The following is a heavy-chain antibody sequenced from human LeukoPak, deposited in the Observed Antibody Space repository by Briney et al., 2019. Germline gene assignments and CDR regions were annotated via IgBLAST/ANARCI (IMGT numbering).Heavy chain of an antibody. V-gene: IGHV1-8*01. D-gene: IGHD3-10*01. CDR3: ARVHYYGSGSYPTNYYYYGMDV. J-gene: IGHJ6*02. CDR2: MNPNSGNT. Sequence: EASVKVSCKASGYTFTSYDINWVRQATGQGLEWMGWMNPNSGNTGYAQKFQGRVTMTRNTSISTAYMELSSLRSEDTAVYYCARVHYYGSGSYPTNYYYYGMDVWGRGTTVTVS. CDR1: GYTFTSYD.